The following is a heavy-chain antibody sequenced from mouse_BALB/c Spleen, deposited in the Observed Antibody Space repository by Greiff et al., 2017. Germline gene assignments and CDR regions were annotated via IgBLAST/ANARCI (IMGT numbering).Heavy chain of an antibody. V-gene: IGHV5-17*02. D-gene: IGHD1-2*01. CDR1: GFTFSSFG. CDR3: ARGDLYGAMDY. CDR2: ISSGSSTI. Sequence: VQLKESGGGLVQPGGSRKLSCAASGFTFSSFGMHWVRQAPEKGLEWVAYISSGSSTIYYADTVKGRFTISRDNPKNTLFLQMTSLRSEDTAMYYCARGDLYGAMDYWGQGTSVTVSS. J-gene: IGHJ4*01.